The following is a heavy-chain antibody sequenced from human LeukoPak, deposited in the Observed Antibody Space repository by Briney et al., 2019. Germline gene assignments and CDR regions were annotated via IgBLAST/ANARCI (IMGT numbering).Heavy chain of an antibody. CDR1: GGSIISYY. CDR2: IHSSGST. Sequence: SETLSLTCTVSGGSIISYYWNWIRQPPGKGLEWIGYIHSSGSTNYNPSLKSRVTMSVDTSKSQFSLKLSSVTAADTAVYYCARGSIPDYWGQGTLVTVSS. CDR3: ARGSIPDY. V-gene: IGHV4-59*01. D-gene: IGHD1-26*01. J-gene: IGHJ4*02.